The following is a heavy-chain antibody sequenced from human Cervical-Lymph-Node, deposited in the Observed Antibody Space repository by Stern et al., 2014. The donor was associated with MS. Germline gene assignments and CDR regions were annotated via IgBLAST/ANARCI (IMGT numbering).Heavy chain of an antibody. J-gene: IGHJ4*02. Sequence: EVQLVESGGGLVKPGGSLRLSCAVSGFTFRTSSMNWVRQAPGKGLEWVSSISSTASYIYYADSVKGRFTISRDNAKNSLFLQMNSLSPQDTAVYYCARAYGGNSGGDYWGQGTLVIVSS. CDR1: GFTFRTSS. CDR2: ISSTASYI. CDR3: ARAYGGNSGGDY. D-gene: IGHD4-23*01. V-gene: IGHV3-21*01.